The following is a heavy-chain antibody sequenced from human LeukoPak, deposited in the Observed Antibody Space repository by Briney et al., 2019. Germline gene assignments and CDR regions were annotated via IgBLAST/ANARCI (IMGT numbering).Heavy chain of an antibody. Sequence: ASVKVSCKASGYTFINYAIHWVRQAPGQRLEWMGWINAGNGNTKYSPKFQGRVTITRDTSASTAYMELSSLRSEDTAVYYCARDLKQFGGWFDYWGQGTLFTVSS. J-gene: IGHJ4*02. CDR2: INAGNGNT. D-gene: IGHD6-19*01. V-gene: IGHV1-3*01. CDR3: ARDLKQFGGWFDY. CDR1: GYTFINYA.